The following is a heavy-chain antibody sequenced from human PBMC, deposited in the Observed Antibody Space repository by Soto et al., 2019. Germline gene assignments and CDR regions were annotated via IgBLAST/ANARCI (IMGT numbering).Heavy chain of an antibody. CDR3: ARDGGNYYGSGSYYHYYYYYGMDV. CDR1: GGSFSGYY. Sequence: TSETLSLTWAVYGGSFSGYYWSWIRQPPGKGLEWIGEINHSGSTNYNPSLKSRVTISVDTSKNQFSLKLSSVTAADTAVYYCARDGGNYYGSGSYYHYYYYYGMDVWGQGTTVTVSS. D-gene: IGHD3-10*01. J-gene: IGHJ6*02. V-gene: IGHV4-34*01. CDR2: INHSGST.